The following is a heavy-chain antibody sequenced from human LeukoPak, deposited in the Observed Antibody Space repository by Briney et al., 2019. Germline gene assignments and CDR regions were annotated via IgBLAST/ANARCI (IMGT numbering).Heavy chain of an antibody. Sequence: GGSLRLSCAASGFTLSSYAMSWVRQGPGKGLEWVSAISVSGNTYHADSVKGRFTISRDSSKNTLYLQMNSLRAEDAAVNYCAKAPVTTCSGAYCYPFDYWGQGTLVTVSS. CDR1: GFTLSSYA. J-gene: IGHJ4*02. CDR2: ISVSGNT. CDR3: AKAPVTTCSGAYCYPFDY. D-gene: IGHD2-15*01. V-gene: IGHV3-23*01.